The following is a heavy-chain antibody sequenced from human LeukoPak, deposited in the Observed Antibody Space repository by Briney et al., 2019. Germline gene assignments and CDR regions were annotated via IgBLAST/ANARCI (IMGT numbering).Heavy chain of an antibody. Sequence: PSETLSLTCSVSGGSINDFYWTWVRQPPGKGLEWIGHIYSDGRTEYSPSLKSRLSLSVDTSKNQIFLRLTSVTAADTAFYFCARDEEWVVRGAPSLWGQGTLVTVSS. V-gene: IGHV4-59*01. CDR2: IYSDGRT. D-gene: IGHD3-10*01. CDR3: ARDEEWVVRGAPSL. J-gene: IGHJ4*02. CDR1: GGSINDFY.